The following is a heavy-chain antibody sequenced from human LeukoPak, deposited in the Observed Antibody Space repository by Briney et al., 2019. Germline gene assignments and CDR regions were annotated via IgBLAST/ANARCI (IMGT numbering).Heavy chain of an antibody. CDR3: ASRYCSSTSCGRAFYY. J-gene: IGHJ4*02. CDR2: IIPIFGTA. D-gene: IGHD2-2*01. V-gene: IGHV1-69*13. Sequence: VASVKVSCKASGGTFSSYAISWVRQAPGQGLEWMGGIIPIFGTAHYAQKFQGRVTITADESTSTDYMELSSLRSEDTAVYYCASRYCSSTSCGRAFYYWGQGTLVTVSS. CDR1: GGTFSSYA.